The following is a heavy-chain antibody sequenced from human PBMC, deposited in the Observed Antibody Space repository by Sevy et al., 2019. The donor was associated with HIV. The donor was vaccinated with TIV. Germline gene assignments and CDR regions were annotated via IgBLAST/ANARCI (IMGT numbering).Heavy chain of an antibody. J-gene: IGHJ4*02. D-gene: IGHD3-22*01. V-gene: IGHV4-34*01. Sequence: SETLSLTCAVYGGSFSGYYWSWIRQPPGKGLEWIGEINHSGSTNYNPALKSRVTISVDTSKNQFYLKLSSVTAADTAVYYCARGHRYYDSSGYYGYWGQGTLVTVSS. CDR3: ARGHRYYDSSGYYGY. CDR1: GGSFSGYY. CDR2: INHSGST.